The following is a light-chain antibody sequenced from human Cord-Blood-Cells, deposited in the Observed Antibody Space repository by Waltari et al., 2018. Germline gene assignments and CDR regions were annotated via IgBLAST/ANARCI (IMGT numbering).Light chain of an antibody. J-gene: IGLJ1*01. Sequence: QSALTHPRSVSGSPGQSVTISCTGTSSDVGGYNYLSWYQQHPGKAPKLMIYDVSKRPSGVPDRFSGSKSGNTASLTISGLQAEDEADYYCCSYAGSYTFDVFGTGTKVTVL. CDR2: DVS. CDR1: SSDVGGYNY. V-gene: IGLV2-11*01. CDR3: CSYAGSYTFDV.